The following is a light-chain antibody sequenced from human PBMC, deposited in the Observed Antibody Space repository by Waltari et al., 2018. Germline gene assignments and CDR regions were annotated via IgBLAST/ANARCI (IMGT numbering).Light chain of an antibody. CDR3: MQVTHWPYT. J-gene: IGKJ2*01. V-gene: IGKV2-30*01. CDR1: EGLVYSDGNNY. CDR2: QVS. Sequence: DVVLTQSPLSLPVTLGQPAAISCSSSEGLVYSDGNNYLSWFHQRPGQSPRRLIYQVSNRDSGVPDRFAGSGSGTNFILQISRVRAEDLGVYYCMQVTHWPYTFGQGTKLES.